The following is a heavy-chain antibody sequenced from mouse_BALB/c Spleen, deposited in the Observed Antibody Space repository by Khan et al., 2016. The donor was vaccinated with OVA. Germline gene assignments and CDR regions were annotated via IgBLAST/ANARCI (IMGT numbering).Heavy chain of an antibody. CDR3: ARWFDGDSSLEAMDY. CDR1: GFSLTSYG. CDR2: IWSDGST. V-gene: IGHV2-6*02. J-gene: IGHJ4*01. Sequence: QVQLKESGPGLVAPSQSLSITCTVSGFSLTSYGVHWVRQPPGKGLEWLVVIWSDGSTNYNSVLKSRLSISKENSKSHVFLKMNSLQTDDTAIYYCARWFDGDSSLEAMDYWGQGTLVTVSA. D-gene: IGHD2-13*01.